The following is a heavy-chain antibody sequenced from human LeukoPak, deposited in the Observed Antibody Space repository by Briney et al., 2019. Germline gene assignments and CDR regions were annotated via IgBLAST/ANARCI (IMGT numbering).Heavy chain of an antibody. CDR3: ARALEYVDTAMVDY. CDR1: GFTFSSNG. Sequence: GGSLRLSCAASGFTFSSNGMHWVRQAPGRGLVWVSRINSDGSSTSYADSVKGRFTISRDNAKNTLYLQMNSLRAEDTAVYYCARALEYVDTAMVDYWGQGTLVTVPS. D-gene: IGHD5-18*01. CDR2: INSDGSST. J-gene: IGHJ4*02. V-gene: IGHV3-74*01.